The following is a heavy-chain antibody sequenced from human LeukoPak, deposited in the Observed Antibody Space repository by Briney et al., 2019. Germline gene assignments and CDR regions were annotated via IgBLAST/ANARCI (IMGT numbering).Heavy chain of an antibody. CDR1: GFTFSSYW. V-gene: IGHV3-7*01. Sequence: GGSLRLSCAASGFTFSSYWMTWVRQAPGKGLEWVANIKQDGSEAYYVDSVKGRFTVSRDNAKNSLYLQLNSLGAEDTAVYYCAAATGYLLRLDYWGQGTLVTVSS. D-gene: IGHD3-9*01. J-gene: IGHJ4*02. CDR2: IKQDGSEA. CDR3: AAATGYLLRLDY.